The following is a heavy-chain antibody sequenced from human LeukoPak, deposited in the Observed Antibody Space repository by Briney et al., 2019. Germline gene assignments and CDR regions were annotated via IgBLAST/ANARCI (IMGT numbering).Heavy chain of an antibody. CDR1: GGSISSYY. Sequence: SETLSLTCTVSGGSISSYYWSWIRRPPGKGLEWIGYIYYSGSTNYNPSLKSRVTISVDTSKNQFSLKLSSVTAADTAVYYCARARDGYNYGYWGQGALVTVSS. D-gene: IGHD5-24*01. CDR2: IYYSGST. CDR3: ARARDGYNYGY. J-gene: IGHJ4*02. V-gene: IGHV4-59*01.